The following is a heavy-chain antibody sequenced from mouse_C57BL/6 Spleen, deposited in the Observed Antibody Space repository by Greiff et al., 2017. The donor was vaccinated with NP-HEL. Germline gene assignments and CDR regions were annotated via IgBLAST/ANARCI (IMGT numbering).Heavy chain of an antibody. D-gene: IGHD2-3*01. CDR3: AREGLDGYWYFDV. CDR1: GYTFTSYW. Sequence: QVQLKQPGAELVRPGSSVKLSCKASGYTFTSYWMHWVKQRPIQGLEWIGNIDPSDSETHYNQKFKDKATLTVDKSSSTAYMQLSSLTSEDSAVYYCAREGLDGYWYFDVWGTGTTVTVSS. CDR2: IDPSDSET. J-gene: IGHJ1*03. V-gene: IGHV1-52*01.